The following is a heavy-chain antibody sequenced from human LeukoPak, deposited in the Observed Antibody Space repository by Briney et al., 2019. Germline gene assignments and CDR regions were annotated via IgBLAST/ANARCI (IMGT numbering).Heavy chain of an antibody. J-gene: IGHJ3*02. CDR2: ISAYNGNT. V-gene: IGHV1-18*01. Sequence: ASVKVSCKASGYTFTSYGISWVQQAPGQGLEWMGWISAYNGNTNYAQKLQGRVTMTTDTSTSTAYMELRSLRSDDTAVYYCARVSIVVVTRSAFDIWGQGTMVTVSS. CDR1: GYTFTSYG. CDR3: ARVSIVVVTRSAFDI. D-gene: IGHD2-21*02.